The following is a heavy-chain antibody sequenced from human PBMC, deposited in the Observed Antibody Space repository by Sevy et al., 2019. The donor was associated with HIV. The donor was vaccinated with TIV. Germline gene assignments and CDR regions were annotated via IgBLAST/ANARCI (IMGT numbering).Heavy chain of an antibody. CDR3: VKEATAHRKIRFCFGDNCFYNWFDI. CDR1: EFTFSDYA. Sequence: GGSLRLSCTASEFTFSDYAMHWVRQTPGKGLEWVAIVSDDGIKDVYADSVKGRFAISRDNSRNTLYLQMNSLTPDDTAVYFCVKEATAHRKIRFCFGDNCFYNWFDIWGQGVLVTVSS. V-gene: IGHV3-30*09. J-gene: IGHJ5*02. D-gene: IGHD1-1*01. CDR2: VSDDGIKD.